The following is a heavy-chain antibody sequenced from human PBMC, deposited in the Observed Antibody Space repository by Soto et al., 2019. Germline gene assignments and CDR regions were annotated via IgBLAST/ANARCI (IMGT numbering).Heavy chain of an antibody. CDR3: ARDRGTAAGIKSWFDP. D-gene: IGHD6-13*01. Sequence: GASVKVSCKASGYTFTSYYMHWVRQAPGQGLEWMGIINPSGGSTSYAQKFQGRVTMTRDTSTSTVYMELSSLRSEDTAVYYCARDRGTAAGIKSWFDPWGQGTLVTVSS. CDR2: INPSGGST. CDR1: GYTFTSYY. V-gene: IGHV1-46*01. J-gene: IGHJ5*02.